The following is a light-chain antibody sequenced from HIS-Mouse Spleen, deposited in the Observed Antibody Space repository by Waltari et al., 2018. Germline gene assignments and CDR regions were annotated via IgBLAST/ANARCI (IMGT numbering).Light chain of an antibody. Sequence: SYELTQPPSVSVSPGQTARITCSGDALPKQYAYWYQQKPGQAPGLVIYKDSERPSGIPERFSGYSSGTTVTLTISGVQAEDEADYYCQSADSSGTYSVVFGGGTKLTGL. CDR3: QSADSSGTYSVV. J-gene: IGLJ2*01. V-gene: IGLV3-25*03. CDR1: ALPKQY. CDR2: KDS.